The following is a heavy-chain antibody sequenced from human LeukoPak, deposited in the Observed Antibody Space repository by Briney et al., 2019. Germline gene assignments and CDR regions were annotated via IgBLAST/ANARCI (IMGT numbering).Heavy chain of an antibody. CDR1: GFTVSGNY. CDR3: AKGRGSTSSGGFDY. V-gene: IGHV3-23*01. D-gene: IGHD6-6*01. CDR2: ISGSGGST. Sequence: PGGSLRLSCAASGFTVSGNYMTWVRQAPGKGLEWVSSISGSGGSTSYADSVKGRFTISRDNSKDTMYLQMNSLRAEDTAVYYCAKGRGSTSSGGFDYWGQGTLVTVSS. J-gene: IGHJ4*02.